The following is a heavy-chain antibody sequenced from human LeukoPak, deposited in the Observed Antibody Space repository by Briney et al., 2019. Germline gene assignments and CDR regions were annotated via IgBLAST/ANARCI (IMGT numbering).Heavy chain of an antibody. J-gene: IGHJ2*01. Sequence: PGGSLRLSCAASGFTFNNYWMSWVRQAPGKGLEWVANIKQDGIEKYYVDSVKGRFTISRDNAKNSLYLQMNSLRAEDTAVYYCARDFYGDNSEVVSWHFDLWGRGTLVSVSS. CDR2: IKQDGIEK. CDR1: GFTFNNYW. V-gene: IGHV3-7*01. CDR3: ARDFYGDNSEVVSWHFDL. D-gene: IGHD4-23*01.